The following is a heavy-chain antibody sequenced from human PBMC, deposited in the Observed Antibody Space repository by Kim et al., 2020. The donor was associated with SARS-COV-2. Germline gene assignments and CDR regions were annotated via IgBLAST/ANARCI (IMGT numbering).Heavy chain of an antibody. Sequence: ASVKVSCKASGYTFTSYDINWVRQATGQGLEWMGWMNPNSGNTGYAQKFQGRVTMTRNTSISTAYMELSSLRSEDTAVYYCARGHLKSIVVVIAPRPYYYYLDVWGKGTTGTVSS. J-gene: IGHJ6*03. V-gene: IGHV1-8*01. CDR2: MNPNSGNT. CDR1: GYTFTSYD. D-gene: IGHD2-21*01. CDR3: ARGHLKSIVVVIAPRPYYYYLDV.